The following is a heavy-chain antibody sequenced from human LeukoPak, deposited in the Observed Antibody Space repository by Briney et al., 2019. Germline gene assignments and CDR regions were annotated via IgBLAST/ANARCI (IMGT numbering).Heavy chain of an antibody. CDR2: INPSGGST. CDR3: ARGAQEMATDGTFDY. CDR1: GYTFTIYY. J-gene: IGHJ4*02. V-gene: IGHV1-46*01. Sequence: GASVKVSCKASGYTFTIYYIHWVRQAPGQGLEWMGLINPSGGSTNYAQKFQGRVTMTRDTSTSTVYMELSSLRSEDTAVYYCARGAQEMATDGTFDYWGQGTLVTVSS. D-gene: IGHD5-24*01.